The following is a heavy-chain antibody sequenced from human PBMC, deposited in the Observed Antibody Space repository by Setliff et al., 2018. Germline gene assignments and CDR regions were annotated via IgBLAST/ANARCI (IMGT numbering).Heavy chain of an antibody. D-gene: IGHD1-1*01. V-gene: IGHV4-31*03. J-gene: IGHJ4*02. Sequence: PSETLSLTCSVSGDSIGRGGYYWSWIRQQPGKGLEWIASIYYSGSTYYNPSLKSRVIISVDTAQNQFSLSLSSVTAADTAVYYCARTGTYRYFDYWGQGALVTVSS. CDR2: IYYSGST. CDR3: ARTGTYRYFDY. CDR1: GDSIGRGGYY.